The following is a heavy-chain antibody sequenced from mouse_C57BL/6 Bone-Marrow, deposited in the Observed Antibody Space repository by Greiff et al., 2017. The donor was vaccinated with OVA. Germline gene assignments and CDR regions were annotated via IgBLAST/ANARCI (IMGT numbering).Heavy chain of an antibody. V-gene: IGHV1-9*01. CDR1: GYTFTGYW. CDR3: ASYYGSSYHY. CDR2: ILPGSGST. D-gene: IGHD1-1*01. Sequence: VQLQQSGAELMKPGASVKLSCKATGYTFTGYWIEWVKQRPGHGLEWIGEILPGSGSTNYNVKFKGKATFTADTSSNTAYMQLSSLTTEDSAIYYCASYYGSSYHYWGQGTTLTVSS. J-gene: IGHJ2*01.